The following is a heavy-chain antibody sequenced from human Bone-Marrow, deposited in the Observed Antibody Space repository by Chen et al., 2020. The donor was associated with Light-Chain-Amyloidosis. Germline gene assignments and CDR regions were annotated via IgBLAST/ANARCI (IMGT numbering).Heavy chain of an antibody. CDR2: VDPNSFGR. CDR1: GYTFTALY. J-gene: IGHJ4*02. Sequence: QVQLVQSGDEVKKPGASVKVSCKASGYTFTALYFHWVRQAPGQGLEWMGWVDPNSFGRAYAQKFQGRIVMTRDTSINTVYMERSGLNFDDTAVYYCARDDYGKLDYWGQGTLVTVSS. D-gene: IGHD4-17*01. V-gene: IGHV1-2*02. CDR3: ARDDYGKLDY.